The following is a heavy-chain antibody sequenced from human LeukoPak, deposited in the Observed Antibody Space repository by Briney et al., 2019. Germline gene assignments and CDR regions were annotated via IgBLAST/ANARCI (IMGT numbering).Heavy chain of an antibody. CDR2: ISSSGSTI. Sequence: GGSLRLSCAASGFTFSSYEMNWVRQAPGKGLAWVSYISSSGSTIYYADSVKGRFTISRDNAKNSLYLQMNSLRAEDTAVYYCARVYDSSGQTTGDAFDIWGQGTMVTVAS. V-gene: IGHV3-48*03. CDR3: ARVYDSSGQTTGDAFDI. J-gene: IGHJ3*02. CDR1: GFTFSSYE. D-gene: IGHD3-22*01.